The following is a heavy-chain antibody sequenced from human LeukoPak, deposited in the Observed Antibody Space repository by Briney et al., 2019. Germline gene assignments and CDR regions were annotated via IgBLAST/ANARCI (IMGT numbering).Heavy chain of an antibody. CDR1: GYTFTSYG. J-gene: IGHJ6*02. CDR2: ISAYNGNT. Sequence: ASVTVSCKASGYTFTSYGISWVRQAPGQGLAWMGWISAYNGNTNYAQKLQGRVTMTTDTSTSTAYMELRSLRSDDTAVYYCARGSVTDYYYYGMDVWGQGTTVTVSS. D-gene: IGHD4-11*01. V-gene: IGHV1-18*01. CDR3: ARGSVTDYYYYGMDV.